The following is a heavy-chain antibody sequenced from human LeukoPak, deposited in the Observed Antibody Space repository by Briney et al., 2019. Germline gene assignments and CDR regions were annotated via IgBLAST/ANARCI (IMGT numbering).Heavy chain of an antibody. CDR1: GFTFDDYG. Sequence: GGSLRLSCAASGFTFDDYGMSWVRQAPGKGLEWASGINWNGGSTGYADSVKGRFTISRDNAKNSLYLQMNSLRAEDTALYYCARDFRYCSSTSCYAGYWGQGTLVTVSS. CDR3: ARDFRYCSSTSCYAGY. J-gene: IGHJ4*02. D-gene: IGHD2-2*01. V-gene: IGHV3-20*04. CDR2: INWNGGST.